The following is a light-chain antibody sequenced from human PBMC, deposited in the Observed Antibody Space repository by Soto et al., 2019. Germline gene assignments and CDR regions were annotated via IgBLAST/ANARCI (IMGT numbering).Light chain of an antibody. CDR2: DVS. CDR1: SSDVGGYNS. Sequence: QSALTQPASVSGSPGQSITISCTGTSSDVGGYNSVSWYQQHPGKAPKLMIYDVSNRPSGVSNRFSGSKSGNTASLTISGLRAEDEADYYCSSYTSSSPHVVFGGGTKLTVL. J-gene: IGLJ2*01. CDR3: SSYTSSSPHVV. V-gene: IGLV2-14*01.